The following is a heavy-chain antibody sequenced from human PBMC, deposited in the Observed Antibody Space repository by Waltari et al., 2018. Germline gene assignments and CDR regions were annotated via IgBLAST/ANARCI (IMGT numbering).Heavy chain of an antibody. CDR3: ATGFIFRSGYYTDYYYYMDV. D-gene: IGHD3-3*01. V-gene: IGHV3-33*08. CDR1: GFTFSSYG. J-gene: IGHJ6*03. Sequence: QVQLVESGGGVVQPGRSLRLSCAASGFTFSSYGMHWVRQAPGQGLGWVAVIWYDGSNKYYADSVKGRFTISRDNSKNTLYLQMNSLRAEDTAMYYCATGFIFRSGYYTDYYYYMDVWGKGTTVTVSS. CDR2: IWYDGSNK.